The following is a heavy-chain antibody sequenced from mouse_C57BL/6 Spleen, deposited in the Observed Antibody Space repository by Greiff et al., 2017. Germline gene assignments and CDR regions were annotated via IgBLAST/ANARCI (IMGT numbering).Heavy chain of an antibody. CDR3: ARSSYYGNPAWFAY. CDR2: IDPEDGDT. Sequence: EVQLQESGAELVKPGASVKLSCTASGFNIKDYYMHWVKQRTEQGLEWIGRIDPEDGDTTYAPKFQGKATITADTSSNTAYLQLSSLTSEDTAVYYCARSSYYGNPAWFAYWGQGTLVTVSA. J-gene: IGHJ3*01. CDR1: GFNIKDYY. V-gene: IGHV14-2*01. D-gene: IGHD2-10*01.